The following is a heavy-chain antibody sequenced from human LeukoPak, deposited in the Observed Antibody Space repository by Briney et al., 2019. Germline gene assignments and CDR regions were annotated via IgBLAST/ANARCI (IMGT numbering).Heavy chain of an antibody. CDR1: GGSFSGYY. Sequence: SETLSLTCAVYGGSFSGYYWSWIRQPPGKGLEWIGEINHSGSTNYNPSLKSRVTISVDTSKNQFSLKLSSVTAADTAVYYCARGARRGWGLRPNHNFDYWGQGTLVTVSS. D-gene: IGHD1-26*01. V-gene: IGHV4-34*01. CDR2: INHSGST. J-gene: IGHJ4*02. CDR3: ARGARRGWGLRPNHNFDY.